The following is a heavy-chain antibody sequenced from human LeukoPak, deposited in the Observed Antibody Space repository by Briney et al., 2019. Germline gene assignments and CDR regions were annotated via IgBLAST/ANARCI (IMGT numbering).Heavy chain of an antibody. D-gene: IGHD2-15*01. J-gene: IGHJ4*02. CDR3: ARGQRSWAFDY. CDR2: IYSGGST. CDR1: GFTVSSNY. V-gene: IGHV3-53*01. Sequence: GGSLRLSCAASGFTVSSNYMSWVRQAPGKGLEWVSVIYSGGSTYYADSVKGRFTISRDNSKNTLYLQMNSLRAEDTAVYYCARGQRSWAFDYWAREPWSPSPQ.